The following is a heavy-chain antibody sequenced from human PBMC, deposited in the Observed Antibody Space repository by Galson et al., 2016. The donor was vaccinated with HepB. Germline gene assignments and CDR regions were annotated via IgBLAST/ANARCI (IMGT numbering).Heavy chain of an antibody. CDR2: VNPNNGDT. CDR1: GYTFTGYY. J-gene: IGHJ4*02. V-gene: IGHV1-2*02. CDR3: ATWVWQKYYGSGSPHDY. Sequence: SVKVSCKASGYTFTGYYIHWARQAPGQGLEWMGWVNPNNGDTRYAQTFQARVTMTRDTSISTAHMELRRLRSDDTAMYYCATWVWQKYYGSGSPHDYWGQGTLVTVSS. D-gene: IGHD3-10*01.